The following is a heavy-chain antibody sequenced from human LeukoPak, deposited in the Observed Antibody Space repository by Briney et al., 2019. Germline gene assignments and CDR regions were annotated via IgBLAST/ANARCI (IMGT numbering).Heavy chain of an antibody. Sequence: PGGSLRLSCAASGFTFSSYGMHWVRQAPGKGLEWVAVIWYDGSNKYYADSVKGRFTTSRDNSKNTLYLQMNSLRAEDTAVYYCARSYIAVAGSALDYWGQGTLVTVSS. CDR1: GFTFSSYG. CDR2: IWYDGSNK. CDR3: ARSYIAVAGSALDY. J-gene: IGHJ4*02. D-gene: IGHD6-19*01. V-gene: IGHV3-33*01.